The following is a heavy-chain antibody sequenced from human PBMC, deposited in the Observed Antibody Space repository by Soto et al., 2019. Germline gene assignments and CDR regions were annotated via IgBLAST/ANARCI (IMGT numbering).Heavy chain of an antibody. Sequence: ASVKVSCKASGYTFSSYAINWLRQAPGQGLEWLGWVSAYRDYTDYAEKFQGRLTMTTDTSTSTAYMELRSLKYDDTAVYYCARDVGDESITYNDAFDVWGQGSMVTVSS. V-gene: IGHV1-18*01. J-gene: IGHJ3*01. CDR1: GYTFSSYA. CDR2: VSAYRDYT. D-gene: IGHD3-10*01. CDR3: ARDVGDESITYNDAFDV.